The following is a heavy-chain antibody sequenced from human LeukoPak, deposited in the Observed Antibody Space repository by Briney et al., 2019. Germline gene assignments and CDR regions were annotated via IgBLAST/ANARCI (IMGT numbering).Heavy chain of an antibody. CDR2: ISYDGSNK. Sequence: PGRSLRLSCAASGFTFSSYGMHWVRQAPGKGLEWVAVISYDGSNKYYADSVKGRFTISRDNSKNTLYLQTNSLRAEDTAVYYCAKDLVAARPWYYGMDVWGQGTTVTVSS. J-gene: IGHJ6*02. CDR3: AKDLVAARPWYYGMDV. CDR1: GFTFSSYG. V-gene: IGHV3-30*18. D-gene: IGHD6-6*01.